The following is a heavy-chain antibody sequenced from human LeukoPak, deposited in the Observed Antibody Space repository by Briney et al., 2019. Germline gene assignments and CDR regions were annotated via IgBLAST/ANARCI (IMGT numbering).Heavy chain of an antibody. J-gene: IGHJ4*02. CDR2: ISGSGGST. CDR3: AKDNSDWDYFDY. Sequence: GGSLRLSCAASGFTFSSYAISWVRQAPGKGLEWVSAISGSGGSTYYADSVKGRFTISRDNSKNTPYLQMNSLRAEDTALYYCAKDNSDWDYFDYWGQGRLVTVSS. V-gene: IGHV3-23*01. CDR1: GFTFSSYA. D-gene: IGHD3-9*01.